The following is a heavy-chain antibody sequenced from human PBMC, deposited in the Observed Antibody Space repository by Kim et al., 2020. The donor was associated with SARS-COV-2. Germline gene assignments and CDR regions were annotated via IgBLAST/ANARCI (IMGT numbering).Heavy chain of an antibody. J-gene: IGHJ3*02. D-gene: IGHD3-10*01. V-gene: IGHV6-1*01. CDR3: ARDYYYGSGSHDAFDI. Sequence: SVKSRITITPDTSKNQSSLQMNSVTPRDTAVYYCARDYYYGSGSHDAFDIWGQGTVVTVSS.